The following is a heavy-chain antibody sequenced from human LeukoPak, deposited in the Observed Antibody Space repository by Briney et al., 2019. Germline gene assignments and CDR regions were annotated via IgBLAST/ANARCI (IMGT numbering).Heavy chain of an antibody. V-gene: IGHV4-34*01. CDR2: INHSGST. CDR3: ARFPLYGDYYYYYGMDV. CDR1: GGSFSGYY. Sequence: SETLSLTCAVYGGSFSGYYWSWIRQPSGKGLEWIGEINHSGSTNYNPSLKSRVTISVDTSKNQFSLKLSSVTAADTAVYYCARFPLYGDYYYYYGMDVWGQGTTVTVSS. J-gene: IGHJ6*02. D-gene: IGHD4-17*01.